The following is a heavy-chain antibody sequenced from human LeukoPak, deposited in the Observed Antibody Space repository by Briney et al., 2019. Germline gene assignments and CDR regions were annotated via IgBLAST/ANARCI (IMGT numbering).Heavy chain of an antibody. Sequence: GGSLRLSCAASGFTFSAYAMHWVRQAPGKGLEWVAVISYDGSNKYYADSVKGRFTISGDKSKDTLYLQMNSLRPEDTAVYYCARARTTRGFDYWGQGTLVTVSS. CDR1: GFTFSAYA. CDR3: ARARTTRGFDY. CDR2: ISYDGSNK. V-gene: IGHV3-30*01. J-gene: IGHJ4*02. D-gene: IGHD4-17*01.